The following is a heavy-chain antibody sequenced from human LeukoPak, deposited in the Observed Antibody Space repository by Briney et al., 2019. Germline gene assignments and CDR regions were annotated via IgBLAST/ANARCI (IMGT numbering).Heavy chain of an antibody. CDR3: ASTTISPVGGMDV. J-gene: IGHJ6*02. CDR1: GFTFSSYW. CDR2: IKQDGSEK. Sequence: GGSLRLSCAASGFTFSSYWMSWVRQAPGKGLEWVANIKQDGSEKYYVDSVKGRCTISRDSAKNSLYLQVNSLRAEDTAVYYCASTTISPVGGMDVWGQGPTVTVSS. D-gene: IGHD2/OR15-2a*01. V-gene: IGHV3-7*05.